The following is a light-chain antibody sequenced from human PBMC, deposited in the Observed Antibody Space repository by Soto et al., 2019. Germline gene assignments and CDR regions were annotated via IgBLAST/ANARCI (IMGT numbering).Light chain of an antibody. J-gene: IGKJ4*01. CDR3: QQLNGYQLA. Sequence: DIQLTQSPSFLSAFVGDTVTITCRASQAMSTYLAWYHQKPGKVPKLLIRSASTLQSGVPPRFSGGGSGTEFTLTISTLQPDDSGSYYCQQLNGYQLAFGGGTNVEIK. CDR1: QAMSTY. V-gene: IGKV1-9*01. CDR2: SAS.